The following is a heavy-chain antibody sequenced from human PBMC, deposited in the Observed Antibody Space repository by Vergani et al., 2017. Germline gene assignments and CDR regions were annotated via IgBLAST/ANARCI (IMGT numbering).Heavy chain of an antibody. CDR1: GFTVSSNY. CDR2: LYSGGST. CDR3: ARENYYDSSGYES. Sequence: EVQLVESGGGLVQPGGSLRLSCAASGFTVSSNYMSWVRQAPGKGLEWVSVLYSGGSTYYADSVKGRFTISRDNSKNTLYLQMNSLRAEDTAVYYCARENYYDSSGYESWGQGTLVTVSS. V-gene: IGHV3-66*01. D-gene: IGHD3-22*01. J-gene: IGHJ5*02.